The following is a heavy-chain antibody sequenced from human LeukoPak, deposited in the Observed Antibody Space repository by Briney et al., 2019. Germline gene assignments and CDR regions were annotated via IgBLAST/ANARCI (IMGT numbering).Heavy chain of an antibody. CDR3: VRGYSGYPYDLDY. CDR1: GVSISGYY. CDR2: ISYSGST. D-gene: IGHD5-12*01. J-gene: IGHJ4*02. Sequence: SETLSLTCTVSGVSISGYYWTWLRQPPGKGLEWIGYISYSGSTSSHPSLKSRVIISLDMSKRRFSLKLTSVTAADTAVYYCVRGYSGYPYDLDYWGQGTLVTVSS. V-gene: IGHV4-59*08.